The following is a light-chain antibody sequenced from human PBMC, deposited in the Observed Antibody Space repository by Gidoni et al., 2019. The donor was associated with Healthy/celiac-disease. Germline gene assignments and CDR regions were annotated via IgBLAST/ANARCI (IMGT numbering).Light chain of an antibody. CDR1: QCVSSY. J-gene: IGKJ2*01. CDR2: DAS. CDR3: QQRSNWPYT. V-gene: IGKV3-11*01. Sequence: EIVLTQSPATLSLSPGERATLSCRASQCVSSYLAWYQQKPGQAPRLLIYDASNRATGIPARFSGSGSGTDFTLTISSLEPEDLAVYYCQQRSNWPYTFGQGTKLEIK.